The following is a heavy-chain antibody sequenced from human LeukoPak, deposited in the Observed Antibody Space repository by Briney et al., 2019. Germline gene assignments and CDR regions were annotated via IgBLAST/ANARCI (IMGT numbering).Heavy chain of an antibody. V-gene: IGHV3-23*01. D-gene: IGHD2-8*01. J-gene: IGHJ4*02. CDR1: GFTFRNYA. Sequence: GGSLRLVCAASGFTFRNYAMTWVRQAPGKGLEWVSVVTGNGDTTYYADSLKGRFTISRDNSRNTLYLQMNSLRAEDTAVYHCARNAADCTTSACYDSWGQGTLVTVSS. CDR2: VTGNGDTT. CDR3: ARNAADCTTSACYDS.